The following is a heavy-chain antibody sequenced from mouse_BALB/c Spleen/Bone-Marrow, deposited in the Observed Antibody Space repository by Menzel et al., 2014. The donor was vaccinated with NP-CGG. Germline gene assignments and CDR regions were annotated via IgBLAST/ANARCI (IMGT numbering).Heavy chain of an antibody. J-gene: IGHJ4*01. CDR3: TRDGYYEGFYAMDY. Sequence: EVQLQQSGPELEKPGASVKISCKASGYSFTDYNMNWVKQSNGKSLEWIGNIDPYYGGTSYNQKFKGKATLTVDKSSNTAYMQLNSLTSEDSAVYYCTRDGYYEGFYAMDYWGQGTSVTVSS. CDR1: GYSFTDYN. CDR2: IDPYYGGT. V-gene: IGHV1-39*01. D-gene: IGHD2-3*01.